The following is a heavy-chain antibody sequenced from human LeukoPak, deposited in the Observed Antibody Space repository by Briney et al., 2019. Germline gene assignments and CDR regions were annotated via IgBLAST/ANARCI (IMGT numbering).Heavy chain of an antibody. D-gene: IGHD3-10*01. CDR2: INPNSGGT. CDR3: ARYWVRGVPALGY. J-gene: IGHJ4*02. CDR1: GYTFTGYY. V-gene: IGHV1-2*02. Sequence: ASVKVSCKASGYTFTGYYMHWVRQAPGQGLEWMGWINPNSGGTNYAQKFQGRVTMTRDTSISTAYMELRSLRSDDTAVYYCARYWVRGVPALGYWGQGTLVTVSS.